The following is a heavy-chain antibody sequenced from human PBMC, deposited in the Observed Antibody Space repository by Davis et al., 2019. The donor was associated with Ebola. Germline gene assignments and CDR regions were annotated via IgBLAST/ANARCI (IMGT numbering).Heavy chain of an antibody. D-gene: IGHD5-24*01. CDR3: AAGQGWLQLWGSYYYYYMDV. CDR1: GYTFTSYY. CDR2: INPNSGGT. Sequence: ASVKVSCKASGYTFTSYYMHWVRQAPGQGLEWMGWINPNSGGTNYAQKFQGRVTMTRDTSISTAYMELSSLRSEDTAVYYCAAGQGWLQLWGSYYYYYMDVWGKGTTVTVSS. V-gene: IGHV1-2*02. J-gene: IGHJ6*03.